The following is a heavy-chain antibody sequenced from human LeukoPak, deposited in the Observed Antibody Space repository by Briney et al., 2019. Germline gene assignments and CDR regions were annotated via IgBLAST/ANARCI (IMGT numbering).Heavy chain of an antibody. Sequence: GGSLRLSCEASGFTFSDFAMSWVRQAPGKGLEWVSAISDYGDYTYYADSVKGRFTISRDNSKNTLYLQMNSLRAEDTAVYYCARDNAPAARSLYWGQGTLVTVSS. J-gene: IGHJ4*02. CDR3: ARDNAPAARSLY. V-gene: IGHV3-23*01. CDR2: ISDYGDYT. D-gene: IGHD6-6*01. CDR1: GFTFSDFA.